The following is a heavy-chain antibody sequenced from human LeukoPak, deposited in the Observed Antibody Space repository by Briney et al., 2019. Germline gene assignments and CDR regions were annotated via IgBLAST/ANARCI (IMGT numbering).Heavy chain of an antibody. Sequence: ASVTVSCEASGYTFTSYYMHWVRQAPGQGLEWMGIINPSGGSTSYAQKFQGRVTMTRDTSTSTVYMELSSLRSEDTAVYYCARVGHIRQWLVPHADYWGQGTLVTVSS. CDR3: ARVGHIRQWLVPHADY. CDR1: GYTFTSYY. CDR2: INPSGGST. J-gene: IGHJ4*02. D-gene: IGHD6-19*01. V-gene: IGHV1-46*01.